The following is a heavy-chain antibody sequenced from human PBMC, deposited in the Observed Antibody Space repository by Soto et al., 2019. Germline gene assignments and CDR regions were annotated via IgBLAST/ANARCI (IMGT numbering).Heavy chain of an antibody. V-gene: IGHV5-51*01. CDR1: GYSFTSYW. CDR3: ERNGGNSNYYYYHGMDV. J-gene: IGHJ6*02. D-gene: IGHD2-21*02. CDR2: IYPGDSDT. Sequence: PGESLKISCNGSGYSFTSYWIGWVRQMPGKGLEWMGIIYPGDSDTRYSPSFQGQVTISADKSISTAYLQWSSLKASDTAMYYCERNGGNSNYYYYHGMDVWGQGITVTVSS.